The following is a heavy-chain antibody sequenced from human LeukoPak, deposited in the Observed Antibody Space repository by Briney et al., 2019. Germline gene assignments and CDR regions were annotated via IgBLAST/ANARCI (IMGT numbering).Heavy chain of an antibody. Sequence: SETLSLTCAVYGGSFSGYYWSWIRQPPGKGLEWIGYIYYSGSTNYNPSLKSRVTISVDTSKNQFSLKLSSVTAADTAVYYCARTLGFQDAFDIWGQGTMVTVSS. D-gene: IGHD3-3*01. V-gene: IGHV4-59*01. CDR2: IYYSGST. J-gene: IGHJ3*02. CDR1: GGSFSGYY. CDR3: ARTLGFQDAFDI.